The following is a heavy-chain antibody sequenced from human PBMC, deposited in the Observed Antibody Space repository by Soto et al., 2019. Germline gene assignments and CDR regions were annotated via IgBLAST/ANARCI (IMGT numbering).Heavy chain of an antibody. V-gene: IGHV1-2*02. Sequence: ASVKVSCKASGYTFTDYYVHWVRQAPGQGLEWMGWINPNGGGTNYAQKFQGRVTLTTDTSISTAYMELSSLRSDDTAAYYCARVLLLVYSYAFNMPYWGQGVLVSVYS. CDR2: INPNGGGT. J-gene: IGHJ4*02. CDR3: ARVLLLVYSYAFNMPY. D-gene: IGHD3-16*01. CDR1: GYTFTDYY.